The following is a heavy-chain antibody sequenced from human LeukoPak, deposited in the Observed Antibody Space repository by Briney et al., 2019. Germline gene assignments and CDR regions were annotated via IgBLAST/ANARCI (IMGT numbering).Heavy chain of an antibody. CDR3: AKDLLRYFDWSGGYFDY. CDR1: GFTVSSNY. J-gene: IGHJ4*02. V-gene: IGHV3-53*01. Sequence: PGGSLRLSCAASGFTVSSNYMSWVRQAPGKGLEWVSVIYSDDNTYYADSVKGRFTISRDNSKNTLYLQMNSLRAEDTAVYYCAKDLLRYFDWSGGYFDYWGQGTLVTVSS. CDR2: IYSDDNT. D-gene: IGHD3-9*01.